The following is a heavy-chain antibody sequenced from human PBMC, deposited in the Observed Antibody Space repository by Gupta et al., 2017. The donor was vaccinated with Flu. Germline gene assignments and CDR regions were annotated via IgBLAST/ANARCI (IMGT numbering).Heavy chain of an antibody. V-gene: IGHV1-18*01. CDR3: ARDREYLFDS. CDR2: NT. Sequence: NTKYGQKVQGQVTMTTDTSPSTVYMGLRGLRSDDTAVYYCARDREYLFDSWGQGTLVTVSS. D-gene: IGHD3-10*01. J-gene: IGHJ4*02.